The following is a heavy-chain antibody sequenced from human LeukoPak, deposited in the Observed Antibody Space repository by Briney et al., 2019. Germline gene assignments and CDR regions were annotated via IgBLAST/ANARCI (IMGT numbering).Heavy chain of an antibody. D-gene: IGHD3-10*01. Sequence: GGSLRLSCAASGFTFSSYRMNWVRQAPGKGLEWVSYISSSGSTIYYADSVKGRFTISRDNAKNSLYLQMNSLRAEDTAVYYCARGYYYGSGSYSHWGQGTLVTVSS. CDR1: GFTFSSYR. J-gene: IGHJ4*02. V-gene: IGHV3-48*04. CDR3: ARGYYYGSGSYSH. CDR2: ISSSGSTI.